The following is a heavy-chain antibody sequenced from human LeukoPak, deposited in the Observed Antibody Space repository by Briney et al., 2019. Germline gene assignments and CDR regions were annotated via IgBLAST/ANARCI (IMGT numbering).Heavy chain of an antibody. CDR3: ATPRTYYCSETSCYFDH. V-gene: IGHV3-21*01. D-gene: IGHD2-15*01. J-gene: IGHJ4*03. CDR2: ISSTSSFI. CDR1: GFTFSADS. Sequence: PGGSLRLSCAASGFTFSADSIHWVRQAPGKGLEWVSSISSTSSFIFYADSVKGRFTISRDNADNSLYLQMNSLRAEDTAVYYCATPRTYYCSETSCYFDHWGQGTLVTASS.